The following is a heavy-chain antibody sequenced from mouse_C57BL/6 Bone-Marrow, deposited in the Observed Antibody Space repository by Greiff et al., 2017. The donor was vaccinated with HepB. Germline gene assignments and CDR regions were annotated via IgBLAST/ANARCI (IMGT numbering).Heavy chain of an antibody. Sequence: QVQLKQSGPGLVQPSQSLSITCTVSGFSLTSYGVHWVRQSPGKGLEWLGVIWRGGSTDYNAAFMSRLSITKDNTKSQVFFKMNSLQADDTAIYYCAKKRETGLWYFDVWGTGTTVTVSS. D-gene: IGHD4-1*01. J-gene: IGHJ1*03. CDR3: AKKRETGLWYFDV. V-gene: IGHV2-5*01. CDR1: GFSLTSYG. CDR2: IWRGGST.